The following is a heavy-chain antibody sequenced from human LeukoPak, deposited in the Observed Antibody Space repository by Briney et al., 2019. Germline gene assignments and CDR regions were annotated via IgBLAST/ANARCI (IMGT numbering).Heavy chain of an antibody. D-gene: IGHD6-13*01. Sequence: GASVKVSCKTSGYNFFTYGISWVRQAPGQGLEWMGWISTYNDNTNSAQKFQGRVSLTTDTLTSTAYMELRSLRSDDTAVYYCTRDLAAAGYDYWGQGTLVTVSA. J-gene: IGHJ4*02. CDR2: ISTYNDNT. CDR3: TRDLAAAGYDY. V-gene: IGHV1-18*01. CDR1: GYNFFTYG.